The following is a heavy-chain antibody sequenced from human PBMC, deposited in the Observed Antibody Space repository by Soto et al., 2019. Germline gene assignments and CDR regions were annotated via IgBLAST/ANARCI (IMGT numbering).Heavy chain of an antibody. CDR1: GGFTSSSTYQ. Sequence: PSETLSLTCTVSGGFTSSSTYQWVWIRQPPGKGLEWIGNVYYNGNTYYNPSLKSRVTISVDTSNNQFSLKVTSVTAADTAVYYWARFSGSYNDRHFDYWSQGTLVT. CDR2: VYYNGNT. CDR3: ARFSGSYNDRHFDY. D-gene: IGHD1-26*01. J-gene: IGHJ4*02. V-gene: IGHV4-39*01.